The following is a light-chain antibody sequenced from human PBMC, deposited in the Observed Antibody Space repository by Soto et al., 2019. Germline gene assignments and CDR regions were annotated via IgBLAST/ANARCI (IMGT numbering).Light chain of an antibody. Sequence: DIQLTQSPSFLSASVGDRVTITCRASQGISSYLAWYQQKPGKAPKLLIYAASTLQSGVPSRFSGSGSGTEFPLTITSQPPEDFATYYCQQLNSYPFLTFGGGTKVEIK. J-gene: IGKJ4*01. CDR1: QGISSY. V-gene: IGKV1-9*01. CDR3: QQLNSYPFLT. CDR2: AAS.